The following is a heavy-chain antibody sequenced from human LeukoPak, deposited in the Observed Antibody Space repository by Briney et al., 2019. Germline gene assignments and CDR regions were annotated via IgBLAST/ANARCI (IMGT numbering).Heavy chain of an antibody. D-gene: IGHD6-19*01. CDR2: VSPSSTTI. V-gene: IGHV3-48*01. Sequence: PGGSLRLSCAASGFTFSSYGLNWVRQAPGEGLEWVSYVSPSSTTIYYADSVKGRFTISRDNDKNSLYLQMNSLRAEDTAVYYCAREHTPYGSGCTAAYWGQGTLVNVSS. CDR3: AREHTPYGSGCTAAY. J-gene: IGHJ4*02. CDR1: GFTFSSYG.